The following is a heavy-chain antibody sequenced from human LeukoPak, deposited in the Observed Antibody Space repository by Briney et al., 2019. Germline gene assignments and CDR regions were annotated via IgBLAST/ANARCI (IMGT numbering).Heavy chain of an antibody. CDR3: ATRGDLSWFGALRH. CDR2: IKQDGSET. CDR1: ELTFSNYW. J-gene: IGHJ4*02. D-gene: IGHD3-16*02. Sequence: GGSLRFSCVAPELTFSNYWMDWFGQPPGKGREWVPFIKQDGSETAYVDSVKGRFTISRDNAKNSLYLQMNSLRVEDTAVYYCATRGDLSWFGALRHWSQGTLVTVSS. V-gene: IGHV3-7*01.